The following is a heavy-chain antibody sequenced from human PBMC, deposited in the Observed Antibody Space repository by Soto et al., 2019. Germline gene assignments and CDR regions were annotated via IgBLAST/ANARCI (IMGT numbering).Heavy chain of an antibody. CDR1: GGSINNNYYY. CDR2: VSFTGTT. V-gene: IGHV4-39*01. CDR3: ARANLTQEWLLHYYYYYGMDV. Sequence: SETLSLTCSVSGGSINNNYYYWGWVRQPPGKGLEWIGSVSFTGTTYYSPSLKSRVTTSIDTSRNQFSLKLTSVTAADTAVYYCARANLTQEWLLHYYYYYGMDVWGQGTTVTVSS. D-gene: IGHD3-3*01. J-gene: IGHJ6*02.